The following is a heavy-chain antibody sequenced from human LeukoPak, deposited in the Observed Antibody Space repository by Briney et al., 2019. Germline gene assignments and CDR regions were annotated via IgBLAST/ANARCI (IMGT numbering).Heavy chain of an antibody. Sequence: AGGSLRLSCAASGFTFSSYSMNWVRQAPGKGLEWVSYISSSGSTIYYADPVKGRFTISRDNAKNSLYLQMNSLRAEDTAVYYCARGVVAATSEFDYWGQGTLVTVSS. J-gene: IGHJ4*02. CDR1: GFTFSSYS. D-gene: IGHD2-15*01. CDR3: ARGVVAATSEFDY. V-gene: IGHV3-48*04. CDR2: ISSSGSTI.